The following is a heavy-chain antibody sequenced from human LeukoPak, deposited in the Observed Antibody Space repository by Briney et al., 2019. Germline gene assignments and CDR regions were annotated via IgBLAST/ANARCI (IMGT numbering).Heavy chain of an antibody. D-gene: IGHD3-3*01. V-gene: IGHV1-2*02. Sequence: ASVKVSCKASGYTFIGYYIHWARQAPGQGLEWMGWINSNSGGTNYAQKFQGRVTMTRDTSISTVYMELSRLKSDDTAVYYCARESDDDYVDNWGQGTLVTVSS. CDR1: GYTFIGYY. CDR3: ARESDDDYVDN. CDR2: INSNSGGT. J-gene: IGHJ4*02.